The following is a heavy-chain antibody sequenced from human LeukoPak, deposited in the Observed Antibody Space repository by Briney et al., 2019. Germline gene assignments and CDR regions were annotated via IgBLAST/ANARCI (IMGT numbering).Heavy chain of an antibody. J-gene: IGHJ6*03. V-gene: IGHV1-18*01. D-gene: IGHD3/OR15-3a*01. Sequence: ASVKVSCKASGYTFTSHAMTWVRQAPGQGLEWMGWISPENGDTNYAQTFQDRVTMTTDTSTNTAYMELRSLTSDDTPVYFCARVFGYYYFYMDVWGEGTTVIISS. CDR1: GYTFTSHA. CDR3: ARVFGYYYFYMDV. CDR2: ISPENGDT.